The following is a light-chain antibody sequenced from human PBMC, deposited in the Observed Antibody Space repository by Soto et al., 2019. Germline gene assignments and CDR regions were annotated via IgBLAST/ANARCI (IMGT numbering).Light chain of an antibody. V-gene: IGLV2-14*03. CDR1: SSDVGAYNY. CDR3: SSYRSRSTYV. CDR2: DVS. J-gene: IGLJ1*01. Sequence: QSALTQPASMSGSPGQSITISCTGTSSDVGAYNYVSWYQQHPGKAPKLMIYDVSNRPSGVSNRFSGSKSGNTASLTISGLQSEDEADYYCSSYRSRSTYVFGTGTQLTVL.